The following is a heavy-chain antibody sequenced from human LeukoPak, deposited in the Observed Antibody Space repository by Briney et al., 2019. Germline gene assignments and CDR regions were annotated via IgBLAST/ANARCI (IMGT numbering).Heavy chain of an antibody. CDR3: ARESYYDSSGYSHDAFDI. J-gene: IGHJ3*02. V-gene: IGHV4-34*01. CDR1: GGSFNGYY. CDR2: INYSGNT. D-gene: IGHD3-22*01. Sequence: SETLSLTCAVYGGSFNGYYWAWIRQPPGKGLEWIGSINYSGNTYYKSSLKSRVTIAVDTSKNQFSLKLNSVTAADTAVYYCARESYYDSSGYSHDAFDIWGQGTMVTVSS.